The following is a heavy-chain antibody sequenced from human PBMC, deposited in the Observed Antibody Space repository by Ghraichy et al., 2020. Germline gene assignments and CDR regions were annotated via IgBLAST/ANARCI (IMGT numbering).Heavy chain of an antibody. Sequence: SVKVSCKASGATFGSYTISWVRQAPGQGLEWMGGIIPIFATANYAQKFQGRVTITADESTRTAYMELGSLRSEDTAVYYCASGPGGSGSYSIYWGQGTLVTVSS. J-gene: IGHJ4*02. CDR2: IIPIFATA. CDR1: GATFGSYT. V-gene: IGHV1-69*13. CDR3: ASGPGGSGSYSIY. D-gene: IGHD3-10*01.